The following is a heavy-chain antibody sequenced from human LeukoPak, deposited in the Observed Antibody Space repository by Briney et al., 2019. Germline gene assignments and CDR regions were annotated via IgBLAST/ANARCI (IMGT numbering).Heavy chain of an antibody. J-gene: IGHJ6*02. CDR2: ISAYNGNT. D-gene: IGHD2-15*01. V-gene: IGHV1-18*01. CDR1: GYTFTSYG. Sequence: ASVEVSCKASGYTFTSYGISWVRQAPGQGLEWMGWISAYNGNTNYAQKLQGRVTMTTDTSTSTAYMELRSLRSDDTAVYYCARDRYCSGGSCYYGYYYGMDVWGQGTTVTVSS. CDR3: ARDRYCSGGSCYYGYYYGMDV.